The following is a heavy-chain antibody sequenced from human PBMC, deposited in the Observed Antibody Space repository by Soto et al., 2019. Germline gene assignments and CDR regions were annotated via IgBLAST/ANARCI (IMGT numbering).Heavy chain of an antibody. V-gene: IGHV3-53*01. CDR2: IYSGGST. D-gene: IGHD3-22*01. J-gene: IGHJ4*02. CDR1: GFTVSSNY. Sequence: GGSLRLSCAASGFTVSSNYMSWVRQAPGKGLEWVSVIYSGGSTYYADSVKGRFTISRDNSKNTLYLQMNSLRAEDTAVYYCTRGYDSSGSYSASIDYWGQGTLVTSPQ. CDR3: TRGYDSSGSYSASIDY.